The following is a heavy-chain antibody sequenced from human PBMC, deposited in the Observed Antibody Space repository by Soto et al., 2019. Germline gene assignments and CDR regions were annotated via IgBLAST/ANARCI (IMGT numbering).Heavy chain of an antibody. CDR2: FGPEDGET. J-gene: IGHJ4*02. V-gene: IGHV1-24*01. Sequence: SXKVSYKVSGYTXSDFSMNWVRQAPGKGLEWMGVFGPEDGETIYAQKFQVRVTMTEDTSKETAYLELSSLPTEDTDVYYCATDDSHGYYTFVYWGQGTLVTVSS. D-gene: IGHD3-22*01. CDR3: ATDDSHGYYTFVY. CDR1: GYTXSDFS.